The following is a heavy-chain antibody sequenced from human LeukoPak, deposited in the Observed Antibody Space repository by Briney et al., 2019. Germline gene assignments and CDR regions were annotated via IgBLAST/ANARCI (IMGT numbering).Heavy chain of an antibody. CDR2: ISSSSSTI. CDR1: GFTFSSYS. D-gene: IGHD2-15*01. V-gene: IGHV3-48*01. J-gene: IGHJ5*02. Sequence: GGSLRLSCAASGFTFSSYSMNWVRQAPGKGLEWVSYISSSSSTIYYADSVKGRFTISRDNAKNSLYLQMNSLRAEDTAVYYCAREVVVVVAAPLVWFDPWGQGTLVTVSS. CDR3: AREVVVVVAAPLVWFDP.